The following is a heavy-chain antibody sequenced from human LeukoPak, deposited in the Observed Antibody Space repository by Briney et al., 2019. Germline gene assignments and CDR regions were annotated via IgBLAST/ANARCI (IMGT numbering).Heavy chain of an antibody. CDR2: ISGSGGST. Sequence: GGSLRLFCAASGFTFSTYDMSWVRQAPGKGLEWVSAISGSGGSTFYADSVKGRFTISRDNSKNTLYLQMNSLRAEDTAVYYCAKFRGYSYGPIGYWGQGTLVTVSS. CDR1: GFTFSTYD. CDR3: AKFRGYSYGPIGY. J-gene: IGHJ4*02. V-gene: IGHV3-23*01. D-gene: IGHD5-18*01.